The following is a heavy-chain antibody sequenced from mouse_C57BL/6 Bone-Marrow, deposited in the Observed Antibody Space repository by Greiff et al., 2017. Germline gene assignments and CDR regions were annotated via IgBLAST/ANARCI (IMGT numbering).Heavy chain of an antibody. D-gene: IGHD2-4*01. V-gene: IGHV1-18*01. CDR3: ARWIYYDYDGGAWFAY. CDR1: GYTFTDYN. CDR2: INPNNGGT. Sequence: VQLKQSGPELVKPGASVKIPCKASGYTFTDYNMDWVKQSHGKSLEWIGDINPNNGGTIYNQKFKGKATLTVDKSSSTAYMELRSLTSEDTAVYYCARWIYYDYDGGAWFAYWGQGTLVTVSA. J-gene: IGHJ3*01.